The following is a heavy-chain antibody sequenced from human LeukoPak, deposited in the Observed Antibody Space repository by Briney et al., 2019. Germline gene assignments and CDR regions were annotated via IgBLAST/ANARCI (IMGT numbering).Heavy chain of an antibody. J-gene: IGHJ6*03. CDR3: ARVSAAAGTGYYYYYYMDV. V-gene: IGHV4-34*01. CDR1: GGSFSGYY. CDR2: INHSGST. D-gene: IGHD6-13*01. Sequence: SETLSLTCAVSGGSFSGYYWSWIRQPPGKGLEWIGEINHSGSTNYNPSLKSRVTISVDTSKNQFSLKLSSVTAADTAVYYCARVSAAAGTGYYYYYYMDVWGKGTTVTVSS.